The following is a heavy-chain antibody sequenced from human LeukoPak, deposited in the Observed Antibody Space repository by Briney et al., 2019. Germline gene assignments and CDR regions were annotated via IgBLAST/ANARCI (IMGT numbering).Heavy chain of an antibody. Sequence: SETLSLTCTVSGGSISPSYWSWIRQPPGKGLEWIGYIYYRGNTNYNDSLKSRVTISVDTSKNQFSLKLGSVTAADTAVYYCARHISSGGSCYGDWGQGTLVTVSS. D-gene: IGHD2-15*01. J-gene: IGHJ4*02. CDR3: ARHISSGGSCYGD. CDR1: GGSISPSY. V-gene: IGHV4-59*08. CDR2: IYYRGNT.